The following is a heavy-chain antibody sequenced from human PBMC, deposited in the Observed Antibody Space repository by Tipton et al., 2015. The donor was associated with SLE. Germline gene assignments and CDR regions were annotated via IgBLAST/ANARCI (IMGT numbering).Heavy chain of an antibody. CDR1: GYTFSSYD. CDR2: MNPNSGNT. V-gene: IGHV1-8*01. CDR3: ARADCGGDCYSPWFDP. J-gene: IGHJ5*02. D-gene: IGHD2-21*01. Sequence: VQLVQSGAEVRKPGASVKVSCKASGYTFSSYDINWVRQAAGQGLEWMGWMNPNSGNTVYAQKFQGRVIMTRDTSITTAYMELTSLRSEDTAVYYCARADCGGDCYSPWFDPWGQGTLVTVSS.